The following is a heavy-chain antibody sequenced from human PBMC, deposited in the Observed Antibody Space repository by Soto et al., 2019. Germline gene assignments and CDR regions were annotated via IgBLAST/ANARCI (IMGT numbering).Heavy chain of an antibody. CDR3: ARVPYGSGSYYFDY. J-gene: IGHJ4*02. V-gene: IGHV4-4*02. D-gene: IGHD3-10*01. CDR2: IYHSGST. CDR1: GGSISSSNW. Sequence: SETQSLTCAVSGGSISSSNWWSWVRQPPGKGLEWIGEIYHSGSTNYNPSLKSRVTISVDKSKNQFSLKLSSVTAADTAVYYCARVPYGSGSYYFDYWGQGTLVTVSS.